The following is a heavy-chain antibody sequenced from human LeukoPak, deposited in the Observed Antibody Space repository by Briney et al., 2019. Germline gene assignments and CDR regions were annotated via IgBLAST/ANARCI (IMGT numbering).Heavy chain of an antibody. Sequence: GGSLRLSCAASGFPFSSYLMHWVRPAPGKGLVWVSRINSDGSSTSYADSVKGRFTISSDNAKNTLYLQMNSLRTEVTDVDYCARGKYSNTDYWGQGTLVTVSS. CDR2: INSDGSST. CDR1: GFPFSSYL. J-gene: IGHJ4*02. V-gene: IGHV3-74*01. CDR3: ARGKYSNTDY. D-gene: IGHD6-6*01.